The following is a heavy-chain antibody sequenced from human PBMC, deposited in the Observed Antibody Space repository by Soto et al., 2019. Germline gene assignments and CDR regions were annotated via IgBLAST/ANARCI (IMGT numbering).Heavy chain of an antibody. V-gene: IGHV1-18*01. CDR1: GYTFTSYG. CDR2: ISANNGNT. CDR3: ARDGYFDH. Sequence: QVQLVQSGAEVKKPGDSVRVSCKASGYTFTSYGIGWVQQAPGQGLEWMGWISANNGNTKYAQKVQGRVTMTTDASTSTAYMELRSLRSDDAAVYYCARDGYFDHWGQGTLVTVSS. J-gene: IGHJ4*02.